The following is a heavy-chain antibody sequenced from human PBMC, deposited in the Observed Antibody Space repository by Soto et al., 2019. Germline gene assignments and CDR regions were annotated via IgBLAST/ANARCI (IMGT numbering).Heavy chain of an antibody. J-gene: IGHJ4*02. Sequence: QVQLVQSGAEVKKPGASVKVSCKASGSTFPSSTVSWVRQAPGQGLEWMGWINAHNGNTKYAQKCQGRLTMTTDTSTGTGYRELRSLRSDDTAIYFCAIADYGDPDYWGQGTLVTVSS. CDR2: INAHNGNT. V-gene: IGHV1-18*01. D-gene: IGHD4-17*01. CDR3: AIADYGDPDY. CDR1: GSTFPSST.